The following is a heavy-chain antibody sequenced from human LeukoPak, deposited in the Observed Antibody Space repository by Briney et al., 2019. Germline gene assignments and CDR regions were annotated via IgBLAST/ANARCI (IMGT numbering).Heavy chain of an antibody. D-gene: IGHD3-9*01. J-gene: IGHJ4*02. Sequence: GASVTVSFKASGYTFTGYYMHWVRQAPGQGLEWMGWINPNTGGTNYAQNFQDRVTMTSDASISTAYMDLSRLTSDDTAVYYCARSQYDVLTGSPDYWGQGTLVTVSS. V-gene: IGHV1-2*02. CDR3: ARSQYDVLTGSPDY. CDR2: INPNTGGT. CDR1: GYTFTGYY.